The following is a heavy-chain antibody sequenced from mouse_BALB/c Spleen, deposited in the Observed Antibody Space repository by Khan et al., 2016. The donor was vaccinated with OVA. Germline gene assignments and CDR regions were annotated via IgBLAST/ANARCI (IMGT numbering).Heavy chain of an antibody. J-gene: IGHJ4*01. CDR3: ARENYYRRGCYAMDY. V-gene: IGHV1S41*01. Sequence: DLVKPGTSVKLSCKASGYTFTSYWINWIKQRPGQGLEWIGRIDPGSSNSYYNEMFKGKASLTVDTSSSTAYIQLSSLSSEDSAVYFCARENYYRRGCYAMDYWGQGSSVTVSS. D-gene: IGHD1-1*02. CDR1: GYTFTSYW. CDR2: IDPGSSNS.